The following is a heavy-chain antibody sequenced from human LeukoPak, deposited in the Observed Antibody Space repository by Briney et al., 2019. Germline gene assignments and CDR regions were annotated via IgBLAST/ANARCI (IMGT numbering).Heavy chain of an antibody. Sequence: PSETLSLTCAVYGGSFSDYSWSWIRQPPGKGLEWIGEINHSGSTNYNPSLKSRVTISVDTSKNQFSLKLSSVTAADTAVYYCARGSIVTAAAGGGFDYWGRGTPVTVSS. CDR2: INHSGST. J-gene: IGHJ4*02. CDR1: GGSFSDYS. D-gene: IGHD6-13*01. V-gene: IGHV4-34*01. CDR3: ARGSIVTAAAGGGFDY.